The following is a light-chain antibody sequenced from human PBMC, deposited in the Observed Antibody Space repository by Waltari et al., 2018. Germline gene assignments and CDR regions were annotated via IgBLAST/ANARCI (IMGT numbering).Light chain of an antibody. V-gene: IGKV3-20*01. CDR1: QSVSRS. Sequence: IVLTQSPGTLSLSPGERATLSCRASQSVSRSLAWYQQKPGKAPKLLIYGASTRATGIPDRFTGSGAGTDFSLTISSLEPEGFAIYCCQHYVRLPATFGQGTKVEIK. CDR3: QHYVRLPAT. CDR2: GAS. J-gene: IGKJ1*01.